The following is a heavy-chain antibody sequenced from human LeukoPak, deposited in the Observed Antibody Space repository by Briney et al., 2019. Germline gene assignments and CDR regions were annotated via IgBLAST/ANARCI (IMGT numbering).Heavy chain of an antibody. CDR3: ASSGSYSNFDC. Sequence: PGGSLRLSCAASGLTFSIYWMSSVRQAPGKGLEWVANIKQDGSEKHYVDSVKGRFTISRDNAKNSLYLQMNSLRAEDTAVYFCASSGSYSNFDCWGQGTLVTVSS. V-gene: IGHV3-7*02. CDR2: IKQDGSEK. D-gene: IGHD6-19*01. CDR1: GLTFSIYW. J-gene: IGHJ4*02.